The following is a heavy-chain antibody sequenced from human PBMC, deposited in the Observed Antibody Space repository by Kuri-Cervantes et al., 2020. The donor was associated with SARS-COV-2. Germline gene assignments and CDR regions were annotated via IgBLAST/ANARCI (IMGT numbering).Heavy chain of an antibody. CDR3: ARPAAAPTEPDAFDI. CDR2: IYHSGST. J-gene: IGHJ3*02. D-gene: IGHD6-13*01. CDR1: GYSISSGYY. Sequence: GSLRLSCTVSGYSISSGYYWGWIRQPPGKGLEWIGSIYHSGSTYYNPSLKSLVTISVDTSKNQFSLKLSSVTAADTAVYYCARPAAAPTEPDAFDIWGQGTMVTVSS. V-gene: IGHV4-38-2*02.